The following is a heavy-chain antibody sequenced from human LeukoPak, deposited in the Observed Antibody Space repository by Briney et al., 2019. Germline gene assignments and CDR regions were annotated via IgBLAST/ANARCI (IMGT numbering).Heavy chain of an antibody. CDR3: ARDLAAKGNYDILTGYYPTYYYYYGMDV. Sequence: ASVKVSCKASGYTFTGYYMHWVRQAPGQGLEWMGWINPNSGGTNYAQKFQGRVTMTRDTSISTAYMELSRLRSDDTAVYYCARDLAAKGNYDILTGYYPTYYYYYGMDVWGQGTTVTVSS. V-gene: IGHV1-2*02. CDR2: INPNSGGT. CDR1: GYTFTGYY. J-gene: IGHJ6*02. D-gene: IGHD3-9*01.